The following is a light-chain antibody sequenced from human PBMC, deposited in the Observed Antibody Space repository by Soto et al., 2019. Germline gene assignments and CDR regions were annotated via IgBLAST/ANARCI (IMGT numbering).Light chain of an antibody. V-gene: IGKV3-20*01. CDR3: QQSYSTPLP. J-gene: IGKJ4*01. CDR1: QSVSSNY. CDR2: GAS. Sequence: SGLTQNTGTLSFSPGERATPSRRASQSVSSNYLAWYQQKPGQAPRLLIYGASARASGIPDRFSGSGSGTDFTLTISSLQPEDFATYYCQQSYSTPLPFGGGTKV.